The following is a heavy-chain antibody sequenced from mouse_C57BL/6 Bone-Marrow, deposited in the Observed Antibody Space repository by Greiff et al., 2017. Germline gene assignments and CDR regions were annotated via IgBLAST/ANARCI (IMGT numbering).Heavy chain of an antibody. Sequence: EVQRVESGGGLVQPGGSLKLSCAASGFTFSDYGMAWVRQAPRKGPAWVAFISNLAYSIYYADTVTGRFTISIENAKNTLYLEMSSLRSEDTAMYYCARHTDGYFDYWGEGTTLT. CDR1: GFTFSDYG. J-gene: IGHJ2*01. CDR3: ARHTDGYFDY. D-gene: IGHD2-3*01. CDR2: ISNLAYSI. V-gene: IGHV5-15*01.